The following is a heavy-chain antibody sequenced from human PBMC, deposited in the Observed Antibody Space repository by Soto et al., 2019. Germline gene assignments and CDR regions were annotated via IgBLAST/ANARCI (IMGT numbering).Heavy chain of an antibody. CDR3: ARAGVYSSANMDV. CDR1: GLTVSNNS. J-gene: IGHJ6*03. Sequence: EVQLVESGGGLVQPGGSLRVSCAASGLTVSNNSMNWVRQAPGKGLEWVSITFSGGSTYYADSVKGRFTISRDNSKNTLHRQMNSLTAEDTAVYYCARAGVYSSANMDVWGKGATVTVSS. D-gene: IGHD6-25*01. CDR2: TFSGGST. V-gene: IGHV3-66*01.